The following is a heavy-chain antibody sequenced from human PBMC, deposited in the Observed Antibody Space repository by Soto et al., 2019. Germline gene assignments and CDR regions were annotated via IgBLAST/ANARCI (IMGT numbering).Heavy chain of an antibody. CDR2: ISKGGDMT. CDR1: GFTFSCCA. D-gene: IGHD5-18*01. Sequence: EVQLLESGGGLIQPGESLRLSCAASGFTFSCCAMSWVRQAPGKGLEWIAIISKGGDMTEYADSVKGRFAISRDNSKSTLHLQVDSLSGEDTAVYYCAKFAGYKHSSYYMDVWGKGTTVTVSS. J-gene: IGHJ6*03. V-gene: IGHV3-23*01. CDR3: AKFAGYKHSSYYMDV.